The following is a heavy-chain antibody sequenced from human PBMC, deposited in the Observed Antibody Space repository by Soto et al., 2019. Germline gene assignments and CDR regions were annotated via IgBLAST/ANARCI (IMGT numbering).Heavy chain of an antibody. Sequence: ESVKISGKGSGYSFTSYWIGWVRQMPGKGLEWMGIIYPGDSDTRYNPSLKSRITISLDRSENQFSLKVTSLTAADTAVYYCASRDPGTSVDYWGQRTLVTVS. V-gene: IGHV5-51*01. CDR1: GYSFTSYW. CDR2: IYPGDSDT. CDR3: ASRDPGTSVDY. D-gene: IGHD1-7*01. J-gene: IGHJ4*02.